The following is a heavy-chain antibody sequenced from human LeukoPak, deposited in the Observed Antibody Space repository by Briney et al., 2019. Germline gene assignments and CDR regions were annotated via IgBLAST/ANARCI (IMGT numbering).Heavy chain of an antibody. J-gene: IGHJ4*02. CDR2: ISSSCSTI. V-gene: IGHV3-11*04. D-gene: IGHD6-19*01. CDR3: ARDFPPSHYSSGWYWSRTGRRREYYFDY. Sequence: GWSLRHSCAASGFTFIYYYMSWIRQAPGKGLEWVSDISSSCSTIYYADSVEGRFTISRDNAKHSLYLHMNSLRAEDTAVYYCARDFPPSHYSSGWYWSRTGRRREYYFDYWGQGPLVTVS. CDR1: GFTFIYYY.